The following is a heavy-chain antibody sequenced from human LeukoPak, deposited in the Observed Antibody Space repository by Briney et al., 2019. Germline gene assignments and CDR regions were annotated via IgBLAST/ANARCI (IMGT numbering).Heavy chain of an antibody. J-gene: IGHJ4*02. CDR1: GGSISSYY. V-gene: IGHV4-4*07. CDR3: TRDDDSSGYYYN. D-gene: IGHD3-22*01. CDR2: IYTSGST. Sequence: SETLSLTCTVSGGSISSYYWSWIRQPAGKGLEWIGRIYTSGSTNYNPSLKSRVTMSVDTSKNQFSLKLSSVTAADTAVYYCTRDDDSSGYYYNWGQGTLVTVSS.